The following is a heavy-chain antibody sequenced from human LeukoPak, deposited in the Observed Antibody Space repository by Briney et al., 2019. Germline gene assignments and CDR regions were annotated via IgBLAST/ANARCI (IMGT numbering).Heavy chain of an antibody. Sequence: SETLSLTCTVSGYSISSGYYWGWIRQPPGQGLEWIGSIYYSGSTYYNPSLKSRVTISVDTSKNQFSLRLSSVTAADTAVYYCARSYHYYGSGSYQPVDYWGQGTLVTVSS. CDR1: GYSISSGYY. D-gene: IGHD3-10*01. V-gene: IGHV4-38-2*02. CDR3: ARSYHYYGSGSYQPVDY. J-gene: IGHJ4*02. CDR2: IYYSGST.